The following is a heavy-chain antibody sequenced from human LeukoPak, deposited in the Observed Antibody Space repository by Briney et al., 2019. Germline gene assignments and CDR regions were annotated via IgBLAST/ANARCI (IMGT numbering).Heavy chain of an antibody. D-gene: IGHD3-3*01. V-gene: IGHV3-30-3*01. CDR2: MSFDGSNK. J-gene: IGHJ4*02. Sequence: GGSLRLSCAASGFTFSSYAMHWVRQAPGKGLEWVAVMSFDGSNKYYADSVKGRFTISRDNSKNTLYLQMNSLRAEDTAVYYCARDGSYYDFSAFDYWGQGTLVTVSS. CDR1: GFTFSSYA. CDR3: ARDGSYYDFSAFDY.